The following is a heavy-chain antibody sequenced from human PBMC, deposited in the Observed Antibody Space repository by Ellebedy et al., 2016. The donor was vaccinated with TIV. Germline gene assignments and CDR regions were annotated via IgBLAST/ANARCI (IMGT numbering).Heavy chain of an antibody. CDR1: GFRFEDYA. CDR2: ITWNSGTR. J-gene: IGHJ4*02. D-gene: IGHD5-18*01. V-gene: IGHV3-9*01. CDR3: VKDSPESGYSFGYYDY. Sequence: SLKISCAASGFRFEDYAMHWVRQVPGKGLEWVSGITWNSGTRNYADSVKGRFTISRDNAKNSLYLQMNSLRPEDTALYYCVKDSPESGYSFGYYDYWGRGTLVTVSS.